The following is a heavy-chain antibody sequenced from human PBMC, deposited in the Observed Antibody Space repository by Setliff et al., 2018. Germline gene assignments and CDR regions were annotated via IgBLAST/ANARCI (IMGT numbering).Heavy chain of an antibody. V-gene: IGHV3-33*01. CDR1: GLTLINNG. CDR2: IWFDGSNH. D-gene: IGHD3-10*01. CDR3: ARAKGTTMATQYFDY. J-gene: IGHJ4*02. Sequence: GGSLRLSCAASGLTLINNGFHWVRQAPGKGLEWVAAIWFDGSNHYYADSAEGRFTISRDNAKNSLYLQLNSLRAEDTAVYYCARAKGTTMATQYFDYWGQGTLVTVSS.